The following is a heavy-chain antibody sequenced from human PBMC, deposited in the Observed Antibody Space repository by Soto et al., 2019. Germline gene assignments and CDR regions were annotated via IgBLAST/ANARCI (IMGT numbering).Heavy chain of an antibody. Sequence: SVKVSCKASGGTFSSYAISWVRQAPGQGLEWMGGIIPMSGTTNYAQKFQDRVTITADESTSTAYMELSSLRSEDTAVYYCSRGGRAHLLGGPYGPFDHYYLDYWGQGTLVTVSS. CDR3: SRGGRAHLLGGPYGPFDHYYLDY. D-gene: IGHD3-9*01. V-gene: IGHV1-69*13. J-gene: IGHJ4*02. CDR2: IIPMSGTT. CDR1: GGTFSSYA.